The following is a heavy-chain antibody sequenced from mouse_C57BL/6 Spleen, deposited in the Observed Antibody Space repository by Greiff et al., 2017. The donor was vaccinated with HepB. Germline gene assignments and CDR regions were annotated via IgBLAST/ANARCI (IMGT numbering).Heavy chain of an antibody. CDR3: ARGGSSYEYCDV. V-gene: IGHV1-26*01. D-gene: IGHD1-1*01. CDR1: GYTFTDYY. Sequence: EVQLQQSGPELVKPGASVKISCKASGYTFTDYYMNWVKQSHGKSLEWIGDINPNNGGTSYNQKFKGKATLTVDKSSSTAYMELRSLTSEDSAVYYCARGGSSYEYCDVWGTGTTVTVSS. J-gene: IGHJ1*03. CDR2: INPNNGGT.